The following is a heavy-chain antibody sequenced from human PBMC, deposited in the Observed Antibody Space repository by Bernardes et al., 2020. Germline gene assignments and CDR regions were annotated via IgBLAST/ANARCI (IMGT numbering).Heavy chain of an antibody. Sequence: LRLSCAASGFTFSSYGMHCVRQAPSKGLEWVAVISYDGSNKYYADAVKGRFTISRDNSKNTLYLQMNSLRAEDTAVYYFAKSHTVTPTGDYDYWGQGTLVTVSS. CDR2: ISYDGSNK. V-gene: IGHV3-30*18. J-gene: IGHJ4*02. D-gene: IGHD4-4*01. CDR3: AKSHTVTPTGDYDY. CDR1: GFTFSSYG.